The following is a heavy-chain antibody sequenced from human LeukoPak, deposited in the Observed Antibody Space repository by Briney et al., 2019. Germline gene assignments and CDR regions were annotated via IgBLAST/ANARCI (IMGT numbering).Heavy chain of an antibody. CDR2: INPISGGT. J-gene: IGHJ4*02. CDR1: GYTFTGYY. V-gene: IGHV1-2*02. Sequence: ASVKVSCKASGYTFTGYYIHWVRQAPGQGLEWMGWINPISGGTNYAEKFQGRVTTTRDTSINTAYMEVTRLTSDDTAVYYCAREDGSLDYWGQGTLVIVSS. D-gene: IGHD5-24*01. CDR3: AREDGSLDY.